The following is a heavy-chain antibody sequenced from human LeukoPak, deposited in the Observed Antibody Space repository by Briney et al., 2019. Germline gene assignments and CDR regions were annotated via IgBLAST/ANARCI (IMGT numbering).Heavy chain of an antibody. J-gene: IGHJ6*02. CDR2: ISSSGSTI. V-gene: IGHV3-48*03. CDR1: GFTFSSYE. Sequence: QSGGSLRLSCAASGFTFSSYEMNWVRQAPGKGLEWVSYISSSGSTIYYADSVKGRFTISRDNAKNSLYLQMNSLRAEDTAVYYCARDLSYCTITSCSYYYYGMDVWGRGTTVTVSS. CDR3: ARDLSYCTITSCSYYYYGMDV. D-gene: IGHD2-2*01.